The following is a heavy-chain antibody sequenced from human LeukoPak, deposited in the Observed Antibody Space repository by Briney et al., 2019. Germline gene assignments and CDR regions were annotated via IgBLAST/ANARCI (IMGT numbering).Heavy chain of an antibody. CDR2: SNPGGGTV. V-gene: IGHV1-46*01. CDR3: AGDGIEGDYYYMDV. J-gene: IGHJ6*03. CDR1: GYCFTTYY. D-gene: IGHD1-14*01. Sequence: AAVKVSCKGSGYCFTTYYLHWVRLAPGQGLEWMGISNPGGGTVVHAQTFQGRVSRTRDMSTSTVYMELSSLTSEDTAVYYCAGDGIEGDYYYMDVWGRGTTVTVSS.